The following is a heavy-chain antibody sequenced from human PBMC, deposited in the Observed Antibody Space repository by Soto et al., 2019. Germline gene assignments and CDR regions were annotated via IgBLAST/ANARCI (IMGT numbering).Heavy chain of an antibody. CDR1: VFTFITYS. D-gene: IGHD2-2*02. CDR2: ISSRSDI. CDR3: AREYTAWPLAYGLDV. Sequence: GWSLRLSCVCSVFTFITYSINWVRQAPGKGLEWVSSISSRSDIYYADSVKGRFTISRDNAKNSVSLQMNSLRAEDTAVYYCAREYTAWPLAYGLDVWGQGTTVTVSS. V-gene: IGHV3-21*01. J-gene: IGHJ6*02.